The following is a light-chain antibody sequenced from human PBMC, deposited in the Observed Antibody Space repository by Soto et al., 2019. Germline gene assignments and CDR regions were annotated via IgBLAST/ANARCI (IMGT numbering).Light chain of an antibody. CDR2: GAS. CDR3: QQYGSSPET. V-gene: IGKV3-20*01. CDR1: QSITEK. J-gene: IGKJ1*01. Sequence: IVMTQSPDTLSVSPGERATLSCRASQSITEKVAWYQQKPGQAPRLLIYGASSRATGIPDRFSGSGSGTDFTLTISRLEPEDFAVYYCQQYGSSPETFGQGTKVDI.